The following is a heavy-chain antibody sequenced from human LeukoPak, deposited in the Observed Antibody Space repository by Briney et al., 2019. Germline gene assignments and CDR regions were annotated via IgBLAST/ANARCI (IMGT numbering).Heavy chain of an antibody. D-gene: IGHD2-8*01. CDR1: GGTFSSYA. Sequence: VASVKVSCKASGGTFSSYAISWVRQAPGQGLEWMGGIIPIFGTANYAQKFQGRVTITTDESTSTAYMELSSLRSEDTAVYYCARDQLYCTNGVCYHNWFDPWGQGTLVTVSS. V-gene: IGHV1-69*05. J-gene: IGHJ5*02. CDR2: IIPIFGTA. CDR3: ARDQLYCTNGVCYHNWFDP.